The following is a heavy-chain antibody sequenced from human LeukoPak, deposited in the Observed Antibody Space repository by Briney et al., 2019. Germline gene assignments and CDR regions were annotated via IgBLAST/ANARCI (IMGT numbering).Heavy chain of an antibody. J-gene: IGHJ6*02. CDR1: GFTFGDYA. Sequence: TGGSLRLSCTASGFTFGDYAMSWFRQAPGKGLEWVGFIRSKAYGGTTEYAASVKGRFTISRDDSKSIAYLQMNSLKTEDTAVYYCTRDRFVAGYCSGGSCYSYYGMDVWGQGTTVTVSS. D-gene: IGHD2-15*01. CDR3: TRDRFVAGYCSGGSCYSYYGMDV. V-gene: IGHV3-49*03. CDR2: IRSKAYGGTT.